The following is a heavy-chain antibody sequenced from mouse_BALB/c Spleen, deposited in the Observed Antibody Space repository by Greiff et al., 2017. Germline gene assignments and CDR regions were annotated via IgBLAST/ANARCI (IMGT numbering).Heavy chain of an antibody. CDR1: GFTFSSYA. CDR2: ISSGGST. J-gene: IGHJ4*01. Sequence: EVKVVESGGDLVKPGGSLKLSCAASGFTFSSYAMSWVRQTPEKRLEWVASISSGGSTYYPDSVKGRFTISRDNARNILYLQMSSLRSEDTAMYYCARGRDGGNYYAMDYWGQGTSVTVSS. D-gene: IGHD1-1*02. CDR3: ARGRDGGNYYAMDY. V-gene: IGHV5-6-5*01.